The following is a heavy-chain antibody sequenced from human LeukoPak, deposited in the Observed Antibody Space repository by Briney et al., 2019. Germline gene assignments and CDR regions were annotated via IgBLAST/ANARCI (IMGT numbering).Heavy chain of an antibody. Sequence: ASVKVSCKASGITYTSYYIHWVRQAPGRGLEWMGKINPSGTITTYAPKYQGRVTVTKDTSTNTVYMELSSLRSDDTAVYYCALIAPPHNWGQGTLVTVSS. CDR3: ALIAPPHN. CDR1: GITYTSYY. J-gene: IGHJ4*02. CDR2: INPSGTIT. D-gene: IGHD6-13*01. V-gene: IGHV1-46*01.